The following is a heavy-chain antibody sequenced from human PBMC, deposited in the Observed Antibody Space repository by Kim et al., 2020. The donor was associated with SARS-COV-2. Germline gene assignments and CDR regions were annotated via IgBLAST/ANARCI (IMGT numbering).Heavy chain of an antibody. V-gene: IGHV5-51*01. J-gene: IGHJ6*02. D-gene: IGHD1-26*01. Sequence: GESLKISCKGSGYSFTSYWIGWVRQMPGKGLEWMVIIYPGDSDTRYSPSFQGQVTISADKSISTAYLQWSSLKASDTAMYYCARHLDSGSYPGGDYYYGMDVWGQGTTVTVSS. CDR2: IYPGDSDT. CDR1: GYSFTSYW. CDR3: ARHLDSGSYPGGDYYYGMDV.